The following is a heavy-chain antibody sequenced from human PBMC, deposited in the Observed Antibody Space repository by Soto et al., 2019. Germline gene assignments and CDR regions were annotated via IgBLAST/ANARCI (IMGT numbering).Heavy chain of an antibody. CDR2: ISGSGGNT. D-gene: IGHD1-26*01. V-gene: IGHV3-23*01. CDR1: GFTFSSYA. CDR3: AKDRGSGNYGVNAFDI. Sequence: EVQVLESGGGLVQPGGSLRLSCAASGFTFSSYAMSWVRQAPGKGLEWVSTISGSGGNTYYADSVKGRFTISRDNSKNTLYLQMNSLRGEDTVIYYCAKDRGSGNYGVNAFDIWGQGTMVTVSS. J-gene: IGHJ3*02.